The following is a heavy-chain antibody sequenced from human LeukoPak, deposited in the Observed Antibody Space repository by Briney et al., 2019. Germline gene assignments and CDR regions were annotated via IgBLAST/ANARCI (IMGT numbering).Heavy chain of an antibody. D-gene: IGHD5-12*01. CDR2: ISSGGTYI. CDR1: GFTFSSYS. V-gene: IGHV3-21*01. J-gene: IGHJ4*02. Sequence: LGGSLRLSCAGSGFTFSSYSMNWVRQAPGKGLEWVSSISSGGTYIYYADSVKGRFTISRDNTKNSLSLQMNSLRAEDTAVYYCARDRSGYSGYECQAYWGQGTLVTVSS. CDR3: ARDRSGYSGYECQAY.